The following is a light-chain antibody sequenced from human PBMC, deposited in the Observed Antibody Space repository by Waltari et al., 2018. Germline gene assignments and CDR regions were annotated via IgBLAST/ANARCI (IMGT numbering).Light chain of an antibody. J-gene: IGKJ5*01. CDR1: QTLVYTDGIIY. CDR3: MQATHWPVT. CDR2: KVS. V-gene: IGKV2-30*01. Sequence: DVGLTQSPLSLPVTLGQPASISCRSRQTLVYTDGIIYLNWFHQRPDQAPRRLIYKVSNRDSGVPDRFSGSGSGTDFTLMISSVEADDVGVYFCMQATHWPVTFGQGTRLEIK.